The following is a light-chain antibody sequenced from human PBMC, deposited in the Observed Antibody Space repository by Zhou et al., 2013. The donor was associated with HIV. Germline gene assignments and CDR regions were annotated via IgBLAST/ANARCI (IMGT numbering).Light chain of an antibody. J-gene: IGKJ2*01. CDR1: QSISSY. Sequence: DIQMTQSPSSLSASVGDRVTITCRASQSISSYLNWYQQKPGKAPKLLIYAASSLQSGVPSRFSGSGSGTDFTLTISSLQPEDFATYYCQQSYSTPEYTFGPGDQAGDQT. CDR2: AAS. V-gene: IGKV1-39*01. CDR3: QQSYSTPEYT.